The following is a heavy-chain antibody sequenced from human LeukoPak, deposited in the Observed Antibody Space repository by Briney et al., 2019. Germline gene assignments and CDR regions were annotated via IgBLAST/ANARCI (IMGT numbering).Heavy chain of an antibody. CDR1: GYTFSSYW. V-gene: IGHV5-51*01. CDR2: IYPGDSDT. J-gene: IGHJ4*02. CDR3: SRLLSRGWSDDY. D-gene: IGHD6-19*01. Sequence: HGESLKVSCKGSGYTFSSYWIGWVRQMPGKGLEWMGLIYPGDSDTRYSPSFQGQVTILADKSIRTAYLQWSSLKASDTAMYYCSRLLSRGWSDDYWGQGTLVTVSS.